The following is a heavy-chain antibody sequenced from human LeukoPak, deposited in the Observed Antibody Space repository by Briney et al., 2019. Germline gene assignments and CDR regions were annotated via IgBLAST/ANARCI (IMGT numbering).Heavy chain of an antibody. V-gene: IGHV3-20*04. CDR1: GFAFDEHG. CDR2: INWSGGST. Sequence: RPGGSLRLFCTASGFAFDEHGMSWVRQVPGKGLEWVSGINWSGGSTGYADPLRGRFTISRDNAKNSLYLQMDSLRAEDTALYYCARAPITSPFYFDYWGQGTLVTVSS. J-gene: IGHJ4*02. CDR3: ARAPITSPFYFDY. D-gene: IGHD2-2*01.